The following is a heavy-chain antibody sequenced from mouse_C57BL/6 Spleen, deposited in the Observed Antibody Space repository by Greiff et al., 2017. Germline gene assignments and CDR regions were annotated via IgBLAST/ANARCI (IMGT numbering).Heavy chain of an antibody. J-gene: IGHJ2*01. CDR1: GYTFTSYW. Sequence: QVHVKQPGAELVRPGTSVKLSCKASGYTFTSYWMHWVKQRPGQGLEWIGVIDPSDSYTNYNQKFKGKATLTVDTSSSTAYMQLSSLTSEDSAVYYCARDGYGSSGYFDYWGQGTTLTVSS. CDR3: ARDGYGSSGYFDY. V-gene: IGHV1-59*01. D-gene: IGHD1-1*01. CDR2: IDPSDSYT.